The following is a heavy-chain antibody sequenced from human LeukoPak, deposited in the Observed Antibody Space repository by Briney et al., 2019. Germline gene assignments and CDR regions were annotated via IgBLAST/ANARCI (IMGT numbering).Heavy chain of an antibody. D-gene: IGHD3-10*01. CDR3: ARAMVRGPAEDWFDP. J-gene: IGHJ5*02. V-gene: IGHV1-69*04. CDR2: IIPILGVA. CDR1: GGTFSSYA. Sequence: ASVKVSCKASGGTFSSYAISWVRQAPGQGLEWMGRIIPILGVANYTQKFQGRVTITADKSTSTAYMELISLRSEDTAVYYCARAMVRGPAEDWFDPWGQGTLVTVSS.